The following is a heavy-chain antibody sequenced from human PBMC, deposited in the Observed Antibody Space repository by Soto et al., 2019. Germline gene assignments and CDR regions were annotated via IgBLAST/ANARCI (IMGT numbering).Heavy chain of an antibody. Sequence: QVQLVESGGGVVQPGRSLRLSCAASGFTFSSYAMHWVRQAPGKGLEWVAVISYDGSNKYYADSVKGRFTISRDNSKNTLYLEMNSLRAENRAVYYCATDKEYSSSTHFDYWGQGTLVTVSS. D-gene: IGHD6-6*01. CDR2: ISYDGSNK. CDR3: ATDKEYSSSTHFDY. CDR1: GFTFSSYA. J-gene: IGHJ4*02. V-gene: IGHV3-30-3*01.